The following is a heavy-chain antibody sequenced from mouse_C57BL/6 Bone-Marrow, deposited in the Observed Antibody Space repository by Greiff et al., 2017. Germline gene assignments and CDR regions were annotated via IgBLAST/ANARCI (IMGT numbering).Heavy chain of an antibody. CDR3: ARSGLLLFDY. Sequence: QVQLQQSGPELVKPGASVKISCTASGYSFTSYYIHWVKQRPGQGLAWIGWIYPGSGNTKYNEKFKGKATLTADTSSSTAYMQLSSLTSEDSAVYYCARSGLLLFDYWGQGTTLTVSS. D-gene: IGHD1-1*01. V-gene: IGHV1-66*01. CDR2: IYPGSGNT. CDR1: GYSFTSYY. J-gene: IGHJ2*01.